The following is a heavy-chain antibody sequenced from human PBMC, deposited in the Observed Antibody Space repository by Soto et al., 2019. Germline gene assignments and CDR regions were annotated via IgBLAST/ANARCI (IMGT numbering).Heavy chain of an antibody. V-gene: IGHV4-39*01. CDR3: ARLGGRVIDCSGGSCYGDAFDI. J-gene: IGHJ3*02. CDR1: GGSISSSSYY. Sequence: SETLSLTCTVSGGSISSSSYYWGWIRQPPGKGLEWIGSIYYSGSTYYNPSLKSRVTISVDTSKNQFSLKLSSVTAADTAVYYCARLGGRVIDCSGGSCYGDAFDIWGQGTMVTVSS. CDR2: IYYSGST. D-gene: IGHD2-15*01.